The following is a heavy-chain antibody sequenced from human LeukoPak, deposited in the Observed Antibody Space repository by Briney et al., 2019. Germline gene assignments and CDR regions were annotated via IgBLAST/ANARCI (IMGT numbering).Heavy chain of an antibody. Sequence: ASVKVSCKASVYIFTSYFIHWVRQAPRQGREWMGLINPSGGSTRYAQKFQGRVTMTRDMSTSTVYMELSSLRSEDTAVYYCARALPHRRLMDTTMEQHWFDPWGQGTLVTVSS. CDR1: VYIFTSYF. CDR3: ARALPHRRLMDTTMEQHWFDP. CDR2: INPSGGST. J-gene: IGHJ5*02. D-gene: IGHD5-18*01. V-gene: IGHV1-46*01.